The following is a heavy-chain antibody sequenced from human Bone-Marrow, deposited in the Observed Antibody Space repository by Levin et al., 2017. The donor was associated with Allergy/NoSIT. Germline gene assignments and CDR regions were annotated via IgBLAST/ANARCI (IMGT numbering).Heavy chain of an antibody. Sequence: PGESLKISCAASGFTFSNAWMSWVRQAPGKGLEWVGRIKSKTDGGTTDYAAPVKGRFTISRDDSKNTLYLQMNSLKTEDTAVYYCTTDVRLYCSGGSCYDYWGQGTLVTVSS. CDR1: GFTFSNAW. D-gene: IGHD2-15*01. V-gene: IGHV3-15*01. CDR2: IKSKTDGGTT. J-gene: IGHJ4*02. CDR3: TTDVRLYCSGGSCYDY.